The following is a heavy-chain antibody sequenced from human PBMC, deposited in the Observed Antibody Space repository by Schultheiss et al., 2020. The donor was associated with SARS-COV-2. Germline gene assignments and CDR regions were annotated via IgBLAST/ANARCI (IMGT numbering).Heavy chain of an antibody. J-gene: IGHJ4*02. V-gene: IGHV3-48*04. CDR2: ISSSSSTI. CDR3: AVTYYYDSGSSYFDY. CDR1: GFTFSNYW. Sequence: WGSLRLSCAASGFTFSNYWMHWVRQAPGKGLEWVSYISSSSSTIYYADSVKGRFTISRDNAKNSLYLQMNSLRAEDTAVYFCAVTYYYDSGSSYFDYWGQGTLVTVSS. D-gene: IGHD3-10*01.